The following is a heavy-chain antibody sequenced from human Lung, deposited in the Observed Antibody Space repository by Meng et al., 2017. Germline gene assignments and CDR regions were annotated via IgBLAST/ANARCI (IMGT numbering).Heavy chain of an antibody. CDR1: GYPFTQDA. Sequence: QVQLVQSGAEVRKPGASAKVSCRTYGYPFTQDAVHWVRQAPGQRLEWMGWMYTNNGNTKSSQKFQGRVTMTRDTSASTAYMELSSLRSEDTAVYYCARGDYGGWPDPWGQGTLVTVSS. D-gene: IGHD4-17*01. CDR2: MYTNNGNT. J-gene: IGHJ5*02. V-gene: IGHV1-3*04. CDR3: ARGDYGGWPDP.